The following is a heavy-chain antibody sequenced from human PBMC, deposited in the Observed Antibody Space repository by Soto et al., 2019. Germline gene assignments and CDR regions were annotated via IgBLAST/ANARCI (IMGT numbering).Heavy chain of an antibody. CDR3: ATVEDCGGDCPIEAFEI. V-gene: IGHV4-31*03. J-gene: IGHJ3*02. CDR1: GGSISSGGYY. Sequence: SDTLSLTCTVSGGSISSGGYYWSWIRQHPGKGLEWIGYIYYTGSTYYNPSLKSRVTISVDTSKNQFSLKLSSVTAADTAVYYCATVEDCGGDCPIEAFEIWGQGTMVT. D-gene: IGHD2-21*02. CDR2: IYYTGST.